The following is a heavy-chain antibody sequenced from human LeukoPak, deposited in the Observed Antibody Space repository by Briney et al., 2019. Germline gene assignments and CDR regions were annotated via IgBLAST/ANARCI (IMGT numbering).Heavy chain of an antibody. Sequence: GGSLRLSCAVTGFSVSGYWMTWVRQAPGKGLEWVANIKQDGSEKNYVDSVKGRFTISRDNAENSLFLQMNSLRVEDTAVYYCAREWQGGIAAAGTRIESDYWGQGTLVAVSS. D-gene: IGHD6-13*01. CDR3: AREWQGGIAAAGTRIESDY. CDR1: GFSVSGYW. J-gene: IGHJ4*02. V-gene: IGHV3-7*01. CDR2: IKQDGSEK.